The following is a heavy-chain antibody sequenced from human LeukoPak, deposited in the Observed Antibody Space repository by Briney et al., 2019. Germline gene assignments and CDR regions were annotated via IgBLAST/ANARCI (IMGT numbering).Heavy chain of an antibody. D-gene: IGHD2-2*01. CDR3: AKGGSTSPNGINDY. V-gene: IGHV3-23*01. Sequence: GGSLRFSCAASGFTFSSYAMSWVRQAPGKGLEWVSAISVGSSTYYADSVKGRFTISRDNSKNTLYLQMNSLRAEDTAVYYCAKGGSTSPNGINDYWGQGTLVTVSS. CDR2: ISVGSST. CDR1: GFTFSSYA. J-gene: IGHJ4*02.